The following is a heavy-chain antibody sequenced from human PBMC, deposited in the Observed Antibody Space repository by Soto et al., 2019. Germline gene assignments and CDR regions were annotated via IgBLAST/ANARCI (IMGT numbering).Heavy chain of an antibody. V-gene: IGHV4-31*03. D-gene: IGHD3-22*01. CDR1: GGSISSGGYY. J-gene: IGHJ4*02. CDR2: IYYSGST. CDR3: ARGTNSYDSSGYYYSDY. Sequence: SETLSLTCTVSGGSISSGGYYWSWIRQHPGKGLEWSGYIYYSGSTYYNPSLKSRVTISVDTSKNQFSLKLSSVTAADTAVYYCARGTNSYDSSGYYYSDYWGQGTLVTVSS.